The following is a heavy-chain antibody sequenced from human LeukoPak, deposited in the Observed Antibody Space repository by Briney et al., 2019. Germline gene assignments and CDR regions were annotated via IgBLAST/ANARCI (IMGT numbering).Heavy chain of an antibody. CDR3: ARSGYSYGSRHYYFDY. J-gene: IGHJ4*02. CDR1: GGTFSSYA. V-gene: IGHV1-69*04. Sequence: GASVKVSCKASGGTFSSYAISRVRQAPGQGLEWTGRIIPIFGIANYAQKFQGRVTITADKSTSTAYMELSSLRSEDTAVYYCARSGYSYGSRHYYFDYWGQGTLVTVSS. CDR2: IIPIFGIA. D-gene: IGHD5-18*01.